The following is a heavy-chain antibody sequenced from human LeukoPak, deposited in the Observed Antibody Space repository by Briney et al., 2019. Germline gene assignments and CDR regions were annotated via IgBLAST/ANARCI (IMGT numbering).Heavy chain of an antibody. J-gene: IGHJ6*02. CDR3: ARSPESSGYYRRGYYYGMDV. V-gene: IGHV5-51*01. CDR1: GYSFTSYW. D-gene: IGHD3-22*01. Sequence: GESLKISCKGSGYSFTSYWIGWVRQMPGKGLEWMGITYPGDSDTRYSPSFQGQVTISADKSISTAYLQWSSLKASDTAMYYCARSPESSGYYRRGYYYGMDVWGQGTTVTVSS. CDR2: TYPGDSDT.